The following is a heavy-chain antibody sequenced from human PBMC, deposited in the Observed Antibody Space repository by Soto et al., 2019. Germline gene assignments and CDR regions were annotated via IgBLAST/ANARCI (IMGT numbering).Heavy chain of an antibody. J-gene: IGHJ4*02. CDR2: ISHTGST. CDR1: GGSISSYY. Sequence: SETLSLTCTVSGGSISSYYWSWIRQPPGKGLEWIGYISHTGSTNYNPSLKSRVTISVDTSKKQFSLKLSSATAADTAVYYCARLRDFGYFFDYWGQGTLVTVSS. D-gene: IGHD4-17*01. CDR3: ARLRDFGYFFDY. V-gene: IGHV4-59*08.